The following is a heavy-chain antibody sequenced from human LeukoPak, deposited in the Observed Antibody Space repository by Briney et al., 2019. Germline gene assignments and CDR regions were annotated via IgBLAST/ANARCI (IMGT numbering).Heavy chain of an antibody. J-gene: IGHJ4*02. V-gene: IGHV4-59*01. CDR1: GGSISSYY. CDR2: IYYSGST. Sequence: SETLSLTCTVSGGSISSYYWSWIRQPPGKGLERIGYIYYSGSTNYNPSLKSRVTISVDTSKNQFSLKLSSVTAADTAVYYCARGDTGDYGLDYWGQGTLVTVSS. D-gene: IGHD4-17*01. CDR3: ARGDTGDYGLDY.